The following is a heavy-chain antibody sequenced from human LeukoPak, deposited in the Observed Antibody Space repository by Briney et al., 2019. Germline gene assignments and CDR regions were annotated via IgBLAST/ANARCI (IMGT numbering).Heavy chain of an antibody. V-gene: IGHV1-69*01. Sequence: SVKVSCKASGGTFSSYAISWVRQAPGQGLEWMGGIIPIFGTANYAQKFQGRVTITADESTSTAYMELSSLRSEDTAVYYCARDWEYMGSSSWGYHYYYMDVWGKGTTVTVSS. CDR2: IIPIFGTA. D-gene: IGHD6-6*01. CDR1: GGTFSSYA. J-gene: IGHJ6*03. CDR3: ARDWEYMGSSSWGYHYYYMDV.